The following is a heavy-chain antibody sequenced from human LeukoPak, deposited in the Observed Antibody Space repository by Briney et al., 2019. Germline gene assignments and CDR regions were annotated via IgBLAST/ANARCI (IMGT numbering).Heavy chain of an antibody. Sequence: GGSLRLSCAASGFTFSSYSMNWVRQAPGKGLEWVSSISSSSSHIYYADSVKGRFTISRDNAKNSLYLQMNSLRAEDTAVYYCARDMKPAAGRGFDYWGQGTLVTVSS. CDR3: ARDMKPAAGRGFDY. CDR2: ISSSSSHI. CDR1: GFTFSSYS. V-gene: IGHV3-21*01. J-gene: IGHJ4*02. D-gene: IGHD6-13*01.